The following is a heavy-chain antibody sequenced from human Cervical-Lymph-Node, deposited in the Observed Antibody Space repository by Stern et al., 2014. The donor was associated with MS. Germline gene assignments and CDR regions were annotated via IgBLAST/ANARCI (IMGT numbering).Heavy chain of an antibody. D-gene: IGHD2-2*01. CDR2: ISSSSSYI. CDR3: ARDHPKYCTSCFDY. V-gene: IGHV3-21*01. CDR1: GFTFSSYS. J-gene: IGHJ4*02. Sequence: EVQLVQSGGGLVKPGGSLRLSCAASGFTFSSYSMNWVRKAPGKGLEWVSSISSSSSYIYYADSVKGRFTISRDNAKNSLYLQMNSLRAEDTAVYYCARDHPKYCTSCFDYWGQGTLVTVSS.